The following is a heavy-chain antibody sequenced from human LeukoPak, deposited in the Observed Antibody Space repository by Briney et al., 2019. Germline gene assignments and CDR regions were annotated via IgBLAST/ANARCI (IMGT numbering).Heavy chain of an antibody. J-gene: IGHJ3*02. Sequence: GGSLRLSCAASGFTVSSNYMSWVRQAPGKGLEWVSVIYSGGSTYYADSVKGRFTISRDNSKNTLYLQMNSLRAEDTAVNYCARDRSVAAAGAFDIWGQGTMVTVSS. V-gene: IGHV3-66*01. CDR1: GFTVSSNY. D-gene: IGHD6-13*01. CDR2: IYSGGST. CDR3: ARDRSVAAAGAFDI.